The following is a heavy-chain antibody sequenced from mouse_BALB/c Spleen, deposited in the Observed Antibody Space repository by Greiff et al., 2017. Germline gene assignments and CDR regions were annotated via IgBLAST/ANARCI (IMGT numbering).Heavy chain of an antibody. D-gene: IGHD3-2*01. Sequence: EVKLQESGPGLVKPSQSLSLTCSVTGYSITSGYYWNWIRQFPGNKLEWMGYISYDGSNNYNPSLKNRISITRDTSKNQFFLKLNSVTTEDTATYYCAREERHQAWFAYWGQGTLVTVSA. CDR1: GYSITSGYY. CDR2: ISYDGSN. J-gene: IGHJ3*01. CDR3: AREERHQAWFAY. V-gene: IGHV3-6*02.